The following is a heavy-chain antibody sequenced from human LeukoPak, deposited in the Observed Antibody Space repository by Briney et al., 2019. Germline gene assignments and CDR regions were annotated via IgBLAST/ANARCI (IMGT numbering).Heavy chain of an antibody. CDR1: GGTFSSYA. Sequence: SVKVSCKASGGTFSSYAISWVRQAPGQGLEWMGGIIPIFGTANYAQKFQGRVTITADESTSTAYMELSSLRSEDTAVYYCAREGIYGSGSPLANRDWGQGTLVTVSS. J-gene: IGHJ4*02. D-gene: IGHD6-19*01. V-gene: IGHV1-69*13. CDR3: AREGIYGSGSPLANRD. CDR2: IIPIFGTA.